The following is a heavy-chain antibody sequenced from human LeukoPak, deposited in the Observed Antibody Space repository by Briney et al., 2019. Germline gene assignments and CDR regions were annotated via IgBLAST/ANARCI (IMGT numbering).Heavy chain of an antibody. J-gene: IGHJ4*02. V-gene: IGHV4-59*01. D-gene: IGHD2-2*01. Sequence: SETLSLTCTVSGGSISSSYWSWIRQSPGKGLEWIGYIHYNGNTNYHPSLKSRVTISVDTSKNQFSLKLSSVTAADTAVYYCAASHCSSTSCYFYFDQWGQGTLVTVSS. CDR1: GGSISSSY. CDR2: IHYNGNT. CDR3: AASHCSSTSCYFYFDQ.